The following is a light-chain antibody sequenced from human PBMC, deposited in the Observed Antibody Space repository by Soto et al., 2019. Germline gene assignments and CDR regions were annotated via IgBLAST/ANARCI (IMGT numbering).Light chain of an antibody. CDR3: CSYAGSGTFV. CDR1: SSDVGSYDL. CDR2: EDT. V-gene: IGLV2-23*01. J-gene: IGLJ1*01. Sequence: QSVLTQPASVSGSPGQSITISCTGTSSDVGSYDLVSWYQQPPGKAPKLMIYEDTKRPSGISTRFSGSESGNAASLTISGLQAEDEADYYCCSYAGSGTFVFGTGTKVTVL.